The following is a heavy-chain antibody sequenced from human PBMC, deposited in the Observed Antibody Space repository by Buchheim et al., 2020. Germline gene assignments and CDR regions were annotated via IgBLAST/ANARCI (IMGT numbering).Heavy chain of an antibody. CDR3: ARAPPPHNSYSSSWYWGRDYYGMDV. Sequence: EVQLVESGGGLVQPGGSLRLSCAASGFTVSSNYMSWVRQAPGKGLEWVSVIYSGGSTYYADSVKGRFTISRDNSKNTLYLQMNSLRAEDTAVYYCARAPPPHNSYSSSWYWGRDYYGMDVWGQGTT. J-gene: IGHJ6*02. V-gene: IGHV3-66*01. CDR1: GFTVSSNY. CDR2: IYSGGST. D-gene: IGHD6-13*01.